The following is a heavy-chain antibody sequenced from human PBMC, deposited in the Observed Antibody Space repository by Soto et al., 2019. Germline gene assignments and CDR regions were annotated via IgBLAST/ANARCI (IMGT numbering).Heavy chain of an antibody. J-gene: IGHJ3*01. V-gene: IGHV4-39*01. CDR1: GDSITSSTYY. CDR2: IYYDGVT. Sequence: QLQLQESGPGLVKPSETLSLTCTVSGDSITSSTYYWGWVRQPPGKGLEWIASIYYDGVTYNNPSLKSRVTMSVDTSENQFSLKVKSVTAADTALYYCAKHGVNSPFRLWGQGTMVTVSS. D-gene: IGHD3-3*01. CDR3: AKHGVNSPFRL.